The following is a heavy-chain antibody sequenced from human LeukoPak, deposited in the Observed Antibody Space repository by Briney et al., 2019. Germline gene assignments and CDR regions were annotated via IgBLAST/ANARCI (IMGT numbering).Heavy chain of an antibody. J-gene: IGHJ4*02. CDR1: GYTLTELS. Sequence: ASVKVSCKVSGYTLTELSMHWVRQAPGKGLEWMGGFDPEDGETIHAQKFQGRVTMTEDTSTDTAYMELSSLRSEDTAVYYCATRRSYVPGRDYWGQGTLVTVSS. CDR2: FDPEDGET. CDR3: ATRRSYVPGRDY. V-gene: IGHV1-24*01. D-gene: IGHD1-26*01.